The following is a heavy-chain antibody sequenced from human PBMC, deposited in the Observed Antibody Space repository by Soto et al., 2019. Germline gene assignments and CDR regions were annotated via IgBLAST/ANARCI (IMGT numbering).Heavy chain of an antibody. V-gene: IGHV1-18*04. CDR1: GYTFTSYG. D-gene: IGHD3-10*01. CDR3: ARAFAYGSGSPPIPFDY. Sequence: QVQLVQSGAEVKKPGASVKVSCKASGYTFTSYGISWVRQAPGQGLEWMGWISAYNGNTNYAQKPQGRVTMTTDTSTSTAYMELRSLRSDDTAVYYCARAFAYGSGSPPIPFDYWGQGTLVTVSS. J-gene: IGHJ4*02. CDR2: ISAYNGNT.